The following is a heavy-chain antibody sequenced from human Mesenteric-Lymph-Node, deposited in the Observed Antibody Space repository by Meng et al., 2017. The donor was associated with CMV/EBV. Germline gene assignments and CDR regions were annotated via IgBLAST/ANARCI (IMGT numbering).Heavy chain of an antibody. Sequence: GGSLRLSCEASGFTFSDYYMSWFRQAPGKGLEWVSYISSGSSTIYYADSVKGRFTISRDNAKSSLYLQMNSLRAEDTAVYYCVSRSYFDYWGQGTLVTVSS. CDR3: VSRSYFDY. J-gene: IGHJ4*02. V-gene: IGHV3-11*04. CDR1: GFTFSDYY. CDR2: ISSGSSTI.